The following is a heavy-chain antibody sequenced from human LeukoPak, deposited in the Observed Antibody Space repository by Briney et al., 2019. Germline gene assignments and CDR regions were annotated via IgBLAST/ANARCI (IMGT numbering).Heavy chain of an antibody. V-gene: IGHV1-18*04. CDR1: GYTFTKYS. CDR2: ISAYNGYT. Sequence: GASVKVSCKASGYTFTKYSISWVRQAPGQGLEWMGWISAYNGYTNYAQKLQGRVTMTTDTSTRTAYMELRSLRSDDTAVYCCARSGSYPNDAFDIWGQGTMVTVSS. CDR3: ARSGSYPNDAFDI. J-gene: IGHJ3*02. D-gene: IGHD1-26*01.